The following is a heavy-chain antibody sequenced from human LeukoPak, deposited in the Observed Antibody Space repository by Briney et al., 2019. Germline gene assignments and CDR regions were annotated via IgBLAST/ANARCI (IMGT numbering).Heavy chain of an antibody. D-gene: IGHD6-13*01. Sequence: SETLSLTCTVSGVSISGYYWSWIRQPAGKGREWIGRIYTSGGTNYNPSLKSRVTMSVDTSKNQFSLKLSSVPAADTAVYYCARAVYSSNSYAFDYWGQGALVTVSS. V-gene: IGHV4-4*07. CDR2: IYTSGGT. J-gene: IGHJ4*02. CDR3: ARAVYSSNSYAFDY. CDR1: GVSISGYY.